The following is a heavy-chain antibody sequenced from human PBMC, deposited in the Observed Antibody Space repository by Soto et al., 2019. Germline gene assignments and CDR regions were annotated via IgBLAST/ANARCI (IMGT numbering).Heavy chain of an antibody. D-gene: IGHD2-2*01. CDR1: GFTFSSYA. CDR2: ISSNGGST. Sequence: GVSLRLSCAASGFTFSSYAMHWVRQAPGKGLEYVSAISSNGGSTYYANSVKGRFTISRDNSKNTLYLQMGSLRAEDMAVYYCARWRACSSTSCYVDRYWAFDIWGQGTMVTVSS. V-gene: IGHV3-64*01. CDR3: ARWRACSSTSCYVDRYWAFDI. J-gene: IGHJ3*02.